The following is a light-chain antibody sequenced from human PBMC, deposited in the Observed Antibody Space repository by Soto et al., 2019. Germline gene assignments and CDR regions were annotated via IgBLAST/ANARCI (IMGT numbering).Light chain of an antibody. CDR3: QQRDDWPLT. Sequence: EIVLTQSPATLSLSPGERATLSCRASQSVSAGNLAWYQQKPGQAPRLLFYDASSRATAIPARFSGSGSGTYFTLTISSLEPEDFAVYYCQQRDDWPLTFGGGTQVEIK. CDR1: QSVSAGN. CDR2: DAS. J-gene: IGKJ4*01. V-gene: IGKV3-11*01.